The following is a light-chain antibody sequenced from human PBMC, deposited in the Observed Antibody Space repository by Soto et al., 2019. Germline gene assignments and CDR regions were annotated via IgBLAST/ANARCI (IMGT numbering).Light chain of an antibody. CDR1: SSDVESYNY. Sequence: QSVLTQPAYVSGSPGQSITISCTVTSSDVESYNYVSWYQQHPGKAPKLMIYDVSDRPSGVSKRITGSKDGNTDSQTISGLQVEEEADYYCSLYTSSSILVVFGTGTKLSVL. CDR3: SLYTSSSILVV. V-gene: IGLV2-14*01. J-gene: IGLJ1*01. CDR2: DVS.